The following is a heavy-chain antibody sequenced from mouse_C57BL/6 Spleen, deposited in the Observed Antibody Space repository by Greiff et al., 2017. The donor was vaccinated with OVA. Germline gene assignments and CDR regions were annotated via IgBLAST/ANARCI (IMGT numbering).Heavy chain of an antibody. D-gene: IGHD3-3*01. J-gene: IGHJ3*01. Sequence: QVQLQQPGAELVKPGASVKLSCKASGYTFTSYWMHWVKQRPGQGLEWLGRIHPSASDTNYNQKFKGKATLTVDKSSSTAYMQLRSLTSEDSAVYYWAKGDAWVAYWGQGTLVTVSA. V-gene: IGHV1-74*01. CDR2: IHPSASDT. CDR1: GYTFTSYW. CDR3: AKGDAWVAY.